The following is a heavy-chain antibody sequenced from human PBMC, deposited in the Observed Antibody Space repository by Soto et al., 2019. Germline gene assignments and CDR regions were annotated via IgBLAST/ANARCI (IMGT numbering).Heavy chain of an antibody. CDR2: MNPNSGNT. D-gene: IGHD5-12*01. CDR3: ERESYSGYVCGY. CDR1: GYTFTSYD. J-gene: IGHJ4*02. V-gene: IGHV1-8*01. Sequence: QVQLVQSGAEVKTPGASVKVSCKASGYTFTSYDINWVRQATGQGLEWMGWMNPNSGNTGYAQKFQGRVTMTRNTSISTAYMELSSLRSEDTAVYYCERESYSGYVCGYWGQGTLVTVSS.